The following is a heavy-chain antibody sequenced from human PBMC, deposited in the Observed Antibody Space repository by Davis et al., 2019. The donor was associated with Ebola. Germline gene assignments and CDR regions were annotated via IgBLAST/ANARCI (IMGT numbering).Heavy chain of an antibody. CDR3: ARGLNYFVTKSHGMDV. CDR2: IWYDGSNK. V-gene: IGHV3-33*01. J-gene: IGHJ6*02. Sequence: GGSLRLSCAASGFTFSSYGMHWVRQAPGKGLEWVAVIWYDGSNKYYADAVKGHFPISRDNSKNTLYLQMNSLRVEDTALYYCARGLNYFVTKSHGMDVWGQGTTVTVSS. CDR1: GFTFSSYG. D-gene: IGHD4-17*01.